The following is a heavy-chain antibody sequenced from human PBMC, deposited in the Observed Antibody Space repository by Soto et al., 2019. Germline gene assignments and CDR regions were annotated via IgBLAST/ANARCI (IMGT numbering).Heavy chain of an antibody. V-gene: IGHV1-69*13. J-gene: IGHJ6*02. D-gene: IGHD6-19*01. CDR1: RVAFSKFI. Sequence: SVKVSCKASRVAFSKFIVTWVRQAPVLGLEWVGGIIPIFGTANYAQKFQGRVTITADESTSTSYMEVKNLRSEDTAVYYCAKVRYSSPMGYYYGMDVWGQGTTVTVYS. CDR2: IIPIFGTA. CDR3: AKVRYSSPMGYYYGMDV.